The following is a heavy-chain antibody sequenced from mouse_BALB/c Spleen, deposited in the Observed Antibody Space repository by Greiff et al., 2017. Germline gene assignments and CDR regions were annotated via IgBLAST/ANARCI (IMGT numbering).Heavy chain of an antibody. J-gene: IGHJ1*01. V-gene: IGHV2-6-7*01. CDR3: VRDQYYDPWYFDV. Sequence: VQLQESGPGLVAPSQSLSITCTVSGFSLNGYGVNWVRQPPGKGLEWLGMIGGDGSTDYNSALKSRLSISKDNSKSQVFLKMNILQTADTARYYCVRDQYYDPWYFDVWGAGTTVTVSA. D-gene: IGHD1-2*01. CDR1: GFSLNGYG. CDR2: IGGDGST.